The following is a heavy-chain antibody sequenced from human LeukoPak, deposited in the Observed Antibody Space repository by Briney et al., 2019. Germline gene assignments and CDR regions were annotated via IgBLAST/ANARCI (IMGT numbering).Heavy chain of an antibody. D-gene: IGHD3-16*01. J-gene: IGHJ4*02. V-gene: IGHV4-61*02. Sequence: SQTLSLTCTESSGSISGDDYYWSWIRQPGGRGLEWIGRIYITGNTMYNPSLESRVKISIDTSKNQVSLTVKSVTAADTAVYYCARGGTLFTFFDSWGQGTLVTVSS. CDR1: SGSISGDDYY. CDR3: ARGGTLFTFFDS. CDR2: IYITGNT.